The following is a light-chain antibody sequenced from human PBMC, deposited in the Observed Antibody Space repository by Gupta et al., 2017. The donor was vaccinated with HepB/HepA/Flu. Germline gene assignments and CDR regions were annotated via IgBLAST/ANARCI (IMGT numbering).Light chain of an antibody. V-gene: IGLV3-1*01. CDR1: KLGDKS. Sequence: SYEVTQPPSVSVSPGQTASITCSGDKLGDKSVCWYQQKPDQSPLLVIYQDDRRPSEIPERFSGSKSGNTATLTIRGTQTLDEADYYCQSWDTNSYVFGTGTHFTVL. CDR2: QDD. J-gene: IGLJ1*01. CDR3: QSWDTNSYV.